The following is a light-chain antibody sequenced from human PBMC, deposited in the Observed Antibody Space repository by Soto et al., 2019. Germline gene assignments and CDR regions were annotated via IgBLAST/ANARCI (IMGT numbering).Light chain of an antibody. CDR3: SSYANTYNWV. J-gene: IGLJ3*02. CDR1: SSDVGGYNF. CDR2: EVS. Sequence: QSALTQPASVSGSPGQSITISCTGTSSDVGGYNFVSWYQQHPGKAPRLIIYEVSSRPSGVSYRFSGSKSGNTASLSISGLQADDDGDYYCSSYANTYNWVFGGGTKLTVL. V-gene: IGLV2-14*01.